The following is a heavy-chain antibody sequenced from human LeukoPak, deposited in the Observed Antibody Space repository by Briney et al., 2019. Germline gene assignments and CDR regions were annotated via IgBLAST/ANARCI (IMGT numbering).Heavy chain of an antibody. Sequence: GSLRLSCAASGFTFSNYWLTCVRLAPGKGLEWVANIKQDGSEKHYVDSVKGRFTISRDNAKRSLYLQMNSLRAEDTAVFYCARGVDYHYYYYMDFWGKGTTVTVSS. CDR2: IKQDGSEK. J-gene: IGHJ6*03. CDR3: ARGVDYHYYYYMDF. CDR1: GFTFSNYW. V-gene: IGHV3-7*01.